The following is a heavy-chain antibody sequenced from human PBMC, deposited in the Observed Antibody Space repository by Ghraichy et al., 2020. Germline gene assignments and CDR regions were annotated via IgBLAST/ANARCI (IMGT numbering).Heavy chain of an antibody. J-gene: IGHJ2*01. CDR3: TRPPRITFGGVIVDWYFDL. V-gene: IGHV3-49*04. CDR2: IRSKAYGGTT. Sequence: GESLNISCTASGFTFGDYAMSWVRQAPGKGLEWVGFIRSKAYGGTTEYAASVKGRFTISRDDSKSIAYLQMNSLKTEDTAVYYCTRPPRITFGGVIVDWYFDLWGRGTLVTVSS. D-gene: IGHD3-16*02. CDR1: GFTFGDYA.